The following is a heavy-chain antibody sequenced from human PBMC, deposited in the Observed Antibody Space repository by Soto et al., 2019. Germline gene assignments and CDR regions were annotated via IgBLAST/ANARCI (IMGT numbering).Heavy chain of an antibody. CDR3: ARDQPGYSYGYGLGY. D-gene: IGHD5-18*01. J-gene: IGHJ4*02. V-gene: IGHV3-21*01. CDR2: ISSSSSYI. CDR1: GFTFSSYS. Sequence: EVQLVESGGGLVKPGGSLRLSCAASGFTFSSYSMNWVRQAPGKGLEWVSSISSSSSYIYYSDSVKGRLIISRDNAKNSLYLQMNSLRAEDTAVYYCARDQPGYSYGYGLGYWGQGTLVTVSS.